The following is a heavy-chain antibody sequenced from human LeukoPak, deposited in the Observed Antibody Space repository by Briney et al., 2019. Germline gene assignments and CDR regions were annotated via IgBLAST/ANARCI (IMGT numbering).Heavy chain of an antibody. D-gene: IGHD2-8*01. CDR2: IYYSGST. V-gene: IGHV4-31*03. CDR3: ARAFRYCTNGVCYSGSGALDY. Sequence: SETLSLTCTVSGASISSGGYYWSWIRQHPGKGLEWIGYIYYSGSTCYNPSPKSRLTISVDTSKNQFSLKLSSVTAADTAVYYCARAFRYCTNGVCYSGSGALDYWGQGTLVTVSS. J-gene: IGHJ4*02. CDR1: GASISSGGYY.